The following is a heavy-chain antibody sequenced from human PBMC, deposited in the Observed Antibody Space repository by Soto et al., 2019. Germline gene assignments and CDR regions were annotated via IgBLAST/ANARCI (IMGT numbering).Heavy chain of an antibody. D-gene: IGHD6-19*01. CDR2: ISGSGGST. Sequence: PVGSLRLSCAASGFTFSSYAMSWVRQAPGKGLEWVSAISGSGGSTYYADSVKGRFTISRDNSKNTLYLQMNSLRAEDTAVYYCAKDPHSHRPSSGWSYFDYWGQGTLVTVSS. CDR3: AKDPHSHRPSSGWSYFDY. V-gene: IGHV3-23*01. J-gene: IGHJ4*02. CDR1: GFTFSSYA.